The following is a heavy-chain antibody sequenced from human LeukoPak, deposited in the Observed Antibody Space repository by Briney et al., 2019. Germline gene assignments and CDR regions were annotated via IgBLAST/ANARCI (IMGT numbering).Heavy chain of an antibody. Sequence: PGGSLRLSCAASGFTFSSYWMNWARQAPGKGLEWVADISQDGSGKYYADSVKGRFTISRDNAENSLYLQMNSLRAEDTAVYYCARDLRSSRAFDIWGQGTMVTVSS. V-gene: IGHV3-7*01. CDR2: ISQDGSGK. CDR1: GFTFSSYW. J-gene: IGHJ3*02. D-gene: IGHD2-2*01. CDR3: ARDLRSSRAFDI.